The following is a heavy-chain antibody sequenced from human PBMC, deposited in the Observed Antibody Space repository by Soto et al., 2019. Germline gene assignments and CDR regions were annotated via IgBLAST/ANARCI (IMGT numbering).Heavy chain of an antibody. V-gene: IGHV4-31*03. D-gene: IGHD5-12*01. CDR2: INDRGTT. J-gene: IGHJ5*02. CDR3: ARGAFGGGYTSGWFDP. Sequence: QVQLQESGPGLVKPSQTLSLTCSVSGASIASGGHYWTWIPQHPWKALEWVGHINDRGTTHHNPSLRSRVTIFIDTSRSHFSLYLASVTAADTALYFCARGAFGGGYTSGWFDPWGQGHLVTVS. CDR1: GASIASGGHY.